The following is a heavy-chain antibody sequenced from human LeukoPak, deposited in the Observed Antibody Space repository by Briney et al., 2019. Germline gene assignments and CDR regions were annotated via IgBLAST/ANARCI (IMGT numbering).Heavy chain of an antibody. Sequence: GGSLRLSCAASGFTFSSYAMSWVRQAPGKGLEWVSAISGSGGSTYYADSVKGRFTISRDNSKSTLCLQMNSLRAEDTAVYYCAKHDLGIAAIGDYWGQGTLVTVSS. V-gene: IGHV3-23*01. J-gene: IGHJ4*02. CDR3: AKHDLGIAAIGDY. D-gene: IGHD6-13*01. CDR1: GFTFSSYA. CDR2: ISGSGGST.